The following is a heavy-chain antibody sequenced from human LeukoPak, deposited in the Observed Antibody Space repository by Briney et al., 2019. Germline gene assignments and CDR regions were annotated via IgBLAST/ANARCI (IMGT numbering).Heavy chain of an antibody. CDR1: GYIFTGYY. Sequence: ASVKVSCKASGYIFTGYYMHWVRQAPGQGLEWLGWISPNTGGTHYAQNFQDRVTMTRDTSISTAYMDLSRLRSDDTAVYYCARDRGYSGYDVWGQGTLVTVSS. V-gene: IGHV1-2*02. J-gene: IGHJ4*02. CDR2: ISPNTGGT. CDR3: ARDRGYSGYDV. D-gene: IGHD5-12*01.